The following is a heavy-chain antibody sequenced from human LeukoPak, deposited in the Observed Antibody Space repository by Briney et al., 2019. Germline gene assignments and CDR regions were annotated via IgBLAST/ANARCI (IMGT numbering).Heavy chain of an antibody. J-gene: IGHJ4*02. V-gene: IGHV3-7*01. D-gene: IGHD7-27*01. CDR3: AKTGERDY. CDR1: GFTFSSYA. Sequence: GGSLRLSCAASGFTFSSYAMSWVRQAPGKGPEWLANIKEDGSQTYYVDSVKGRFTISRDNGENSLYLQMNYLRGDDTAVYYCAKTGERDYWGQGTLVTVSS. CDR2: IKEDGSQT.